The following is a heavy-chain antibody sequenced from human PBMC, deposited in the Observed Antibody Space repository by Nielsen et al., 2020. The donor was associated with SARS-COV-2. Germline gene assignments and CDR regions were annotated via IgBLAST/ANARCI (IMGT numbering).Heavy chain of an antibody. CDR1: GFTFDDYA. D-gene: IGHD1-26*01. J-gene: IGHJ3*01. CDR2: VSWNSAYM. V-gene: IGHV3-9*01. CDR3: VRDIWAVGPDSFDV. Sequence: GGSLRLSCAASGFTFDDYAMHWVRQVPGKGLEWVSGVSWNSAYMAYADSVKGRFTISRDNAKNSLYLQMNSLRPEDTALYYCVRDIWAVGPDSFDVWGQGTRVTVSS.